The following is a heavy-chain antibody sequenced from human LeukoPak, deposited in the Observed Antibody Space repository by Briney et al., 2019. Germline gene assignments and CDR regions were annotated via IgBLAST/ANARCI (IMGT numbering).Heavy chain of an antibody. CDR2: IYYSGST. J-gene: IGHJ4*02. CDR3: ARLPSYGISLDY. V-gene: IGHV4-59*08. Sequence: PSETLSLTCTVSGGSISSYYWSWIRQPPGKGLEWIGYIYYSGSTNYNPSLKSRVTISVDTSKNQFSLKLSSVTAADTAVYYCARLPSYGISLDYWGQGTLVTVSS. CDR1: GGSISSYY. D-gene: IGHD5-18*01.